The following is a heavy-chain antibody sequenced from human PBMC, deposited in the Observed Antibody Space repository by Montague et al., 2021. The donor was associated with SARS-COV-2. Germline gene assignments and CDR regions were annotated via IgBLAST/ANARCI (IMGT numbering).Heavy chain of an antibody. J-gene: IGHJ6*02. Sequence: SETLSLTCAVSGGSISSSNWWSWVRQPPGKGLEWIGEIYHSGSTNYNPSLKSRVTISVDKSKNQFSLKLSSVTAADTAVYYCASFSRVATISGDYYYYGMDVWGQGTTVTVSS. CDR3: ASFSRVATISGDYYYYGMDV. CDR2: IYHSGST. D-gene: IGHD5-12*01. V-gene: IGHV4-4*02. CDR1: GGSISSSNW.